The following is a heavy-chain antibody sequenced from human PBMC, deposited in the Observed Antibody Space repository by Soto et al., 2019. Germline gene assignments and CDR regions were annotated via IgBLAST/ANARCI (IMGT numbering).Heavy chain of an antibody. CDR2: IDPSDSYT. CDR1: GYSFTSYW. Sequence: SLKISCKGSGYSFTSYWISWVRQMPGKGLEWMGRIDPSDSYTNYSPSFQGHVTISADKSISTAYLQWSSLKASDTAMYYCAISPRRSHYYYYYGMDVWGQGTTVTVSS. CDR3: AISPRRSHYYYYYGMDV. V-gene: IGHV5-10-1*01. J-gene: IGHJ6*02.